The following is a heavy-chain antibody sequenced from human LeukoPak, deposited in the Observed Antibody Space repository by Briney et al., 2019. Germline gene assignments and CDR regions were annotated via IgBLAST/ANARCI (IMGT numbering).Heavy chain of an antibody. V-gene: IGHV4-61*02. J-gene: IGHJ6*03. CDR1: GGSISSGSYY. D-gene: IGHD3-9*01. CDR3: ARFAYYDILTGHFDYYYMDV. CDR2: IYTSGST. Sequence: SETLSLTCTVSGGSISSGSYYWSWIWQPAGKGLEWIGRIYTSGSTNYNPSLKSRVTISVDTSENQFSLKLSSVTAADTAVYYCARFAYYDILTGHFDYYYMDVWGKGTTVTVSS.